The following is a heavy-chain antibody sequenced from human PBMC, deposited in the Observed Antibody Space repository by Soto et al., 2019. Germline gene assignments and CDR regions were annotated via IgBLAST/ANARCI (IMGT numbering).Heavy chain of an antibody. CDR1: GFTFSSYG. V-gene: IGHV3-30*18. CDR2: ISYDGSNK. D-gene: IGHD2-2*02. Sequence: QVQLVESGGGVVQPGRSLRLSCAASGFTFSSYGMHWVRQAPGKGLEWVAVISYDGSNKYYADSVKGRFTISRDNSKNTLYLQKNSLRADDTGVYYCAKGGDCISTSCFTGSGYYYGMDVWGQGSTV. CDR3: AKGGDCISTSCFTGSGYYYGMDV. J-gene: IGHJ6*02.